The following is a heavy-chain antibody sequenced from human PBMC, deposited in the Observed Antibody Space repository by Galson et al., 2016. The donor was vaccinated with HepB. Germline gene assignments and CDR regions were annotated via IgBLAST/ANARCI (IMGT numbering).Heavy chain of an antibody. J-gene: IGHJ3*02. CDR2: IYPGDSDT. D-gene: IGHD1-26*01. CDR1: GYTFASYW. Sequence: QSGAEVKKAGESLKISCKGSGYTFASYWIGWVRQMPGKGREWMGIIYPGDSDTRYSPSFQDQVTISADKSINTAYLQWSSLKASDTALYYCARHRGDVGATKDSFKIWGQGTMVTVSS. V-gene: IGHV5-51*01. CDR3: ARHRGDVGATKDSFKI.